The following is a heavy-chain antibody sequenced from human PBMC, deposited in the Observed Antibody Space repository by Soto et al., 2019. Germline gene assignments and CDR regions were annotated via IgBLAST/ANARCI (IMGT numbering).Heavy chain of an antibody. J-gene: IGHJ6*02. CDR2: ISPYNDDT. CDR3: ARGGYYDSSGARNYHYYGMDV. V-gene: IGHV1-18*01. Sequence: SVKVCCKASGYSFSSYCITWVRQAPGQGLEWLGWISPYNDDTKYAQRLQGRVTMTTDTSTRTAYMDIRGLRSDDTAIYYCARGGYYDSSGARNYHYYGMDVWGQGTTVTVSS. CDR1: GYSFSSYC. D-gene: IGHD3-22*01.